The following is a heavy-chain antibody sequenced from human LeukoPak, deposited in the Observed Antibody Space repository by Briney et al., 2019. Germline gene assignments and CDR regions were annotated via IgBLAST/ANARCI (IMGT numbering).Heavy chain of an antibody. CDR1: GFTFSRSA. D-gene: IGHD6-13*01. Sequence: GGSLRLSCAASGFTFSRSAMTWVRQTPGKGLDWVSSISSSGNTYYADSVKGRLTISRDNSKNMLYLQMNSLRAEGTAVYYCVKGRISEDGLDFWGQGTLVTVSS. CDR3: VKGRISEDGLDF. CDR2: ISSSGNT. J-gene: IGHJ4*02. V-gene: IGHV3-23*01.